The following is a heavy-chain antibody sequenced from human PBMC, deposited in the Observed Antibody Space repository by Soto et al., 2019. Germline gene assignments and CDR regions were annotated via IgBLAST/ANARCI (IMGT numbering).Heavy chain of an antibody. CDR2: VYYSGST. D-gene: IGHD3-16*01. V-gene: IGHV4-31*03. J-gene: IGHJ4*02. Sequence: SETLSLTCTVSGGSIRSGSHYWSWIRQHPGKGLEWIGYVYYSGSTYYNPSLKSRITISISTSKNQFSLKLTSVTAADTAVYYCAREGGDGIDYWGQGTLVTVSS. CDR1: GGSIRSGSHY. CDR3: AREGGDGIDY.